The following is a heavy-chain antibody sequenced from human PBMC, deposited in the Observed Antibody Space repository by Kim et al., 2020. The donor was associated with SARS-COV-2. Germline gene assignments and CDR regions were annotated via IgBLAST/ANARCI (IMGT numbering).Heavy chain of an antibody. CDR3: ARTYGSGSHQNHENY. D-gene: IGHD3-10*01. J-gene: IGHJ4*02. V-gene: IGHV3-21*01. CDR1: GFTFSSYS. CDR2: ISSSSSYI. Sequence: GGSLRLSCAASGFTFSSYSMNWVRQAPGKGLEWVSSISSSSSYIYYADSVKGRFTISRDNAKNSLYLQMNSLRAEDTAVYYCARTYGSGSHQNHENYWGQGTLVTVSS.